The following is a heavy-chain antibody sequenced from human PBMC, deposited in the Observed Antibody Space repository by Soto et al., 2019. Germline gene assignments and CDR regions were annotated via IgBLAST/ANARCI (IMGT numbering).Heavy chain of an antibody. V-gene: IGHV3-23*01. J-gene: IGHJ6*02. CDR1: GFAFSNFV. CDR2: ITGTGGDT. CDR3: TKASSDRHHMDV. Sequence: GGSLRLSCAASGFAFSNFVMRWVRQTPGKGLEWVSTITGTGGDTYYTDSVKGRFTISRDNSKNTLYLQMSSLRAEDTALYYCTKASSDRHHMDVWGQGTTVTVSS.